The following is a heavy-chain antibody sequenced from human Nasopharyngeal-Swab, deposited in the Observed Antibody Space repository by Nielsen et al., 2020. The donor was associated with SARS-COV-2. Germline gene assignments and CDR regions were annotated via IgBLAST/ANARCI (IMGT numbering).Heavy chain of an antibody. J-gene: IGHJ4*02. D-gene: IGHD2-15*01. V-gene: IGHV3-30*04. CDR3: ARDRVGWSIDY. Sequence: GESLKISCAASGFTFSSHAMHWVRQAPGKGLEWVAVISYDGSNKYYADSVKGRFTISRDNSKNTLYLQMNSLRAEDTAVYYCARDRVGWSIDYWGQGTLVTVSS. CDR1: GFTFSSHA. CDR2: ISYDGSNK.